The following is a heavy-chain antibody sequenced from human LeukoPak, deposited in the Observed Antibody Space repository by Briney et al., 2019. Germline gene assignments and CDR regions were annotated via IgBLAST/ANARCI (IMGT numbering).Heavy chain of an antibody. Sequence: SGGSLRLSCAASGFTFSDYYMSWIRQAPGKGLEWVSYISSTGITKYYADSVKGRFTISRDNAKNSLYLQMNSLRAEDTAVYYCARLLYYGMDVWGQGTTVTVSS. J-gene: IGHJ6*02. CDR2: ISSTGITK. CDR1: GFTFSDYY. D-gene: IGHD3-10*01. CDR3: ARLLYYGMDV. V-gene: IGHV3-11*04.